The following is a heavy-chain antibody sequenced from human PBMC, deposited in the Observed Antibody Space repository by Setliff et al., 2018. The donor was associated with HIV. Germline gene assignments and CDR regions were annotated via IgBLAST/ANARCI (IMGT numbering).Heavy chain of an antibody. CDR2: IYAGDSDT. V-gene: IGHV5-51*01. Sequence: RGESLKISCKGSENTFTRYWIGWVRQMPGKGLEWMGIIYAGDSDTRYSPSFQGQVTISADKSISTAYLQWSSLKASDTAMYYCARQRDPDGFDIWGQGTMVTVSS. CDR1: ENTFTRYW. CDR3: ARQRDPDGFDI. J-gene: IGHJ3*02.